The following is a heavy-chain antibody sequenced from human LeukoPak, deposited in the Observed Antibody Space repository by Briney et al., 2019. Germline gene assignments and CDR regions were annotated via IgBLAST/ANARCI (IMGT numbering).Heavy chain of an antibody. CDR1: GYTFTSYD. D-gene: IGHD6-6*01. V-gene: IGHV1-8*01. J-gene: IGHJ5*02. Sequence: ASVKVSCKASGYTFTSYDINWVRQATGQGLEWMGWMNPNSGNTGYAQKFQGRVTMTRNTSISTAYMELSSLGSEDTAVYYCARVIYGSSSGMDVWFDPWGQGTLVTVSS. CDR2: MNPNSGNT. CDR3: ARVIYGSSSGMDVWFDP.